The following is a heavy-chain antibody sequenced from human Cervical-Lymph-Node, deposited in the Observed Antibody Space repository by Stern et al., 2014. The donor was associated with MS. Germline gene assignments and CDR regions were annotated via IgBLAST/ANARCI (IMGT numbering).Heavy chain of an antibody. D-gene: IGHD6-13*01. CDR3: ARRGPNVAACSFDS. J-gene: IGHJ4*02. Sequence: QVQLVESGPGLVKPSETLSLTCTVSGGSIYSSTYSWGWIRQPPGKGLEYIGSIHNSGTTYFNPSLKSRVTISADTSKNQFSLNLNSVTAADTAVYYCARRGPNVAACSFDSWGQGTLVAVSS. CDR2: IHNSGTT. V-gene: IGHV4-39*01. CDR1: GGSIYSSTYS.